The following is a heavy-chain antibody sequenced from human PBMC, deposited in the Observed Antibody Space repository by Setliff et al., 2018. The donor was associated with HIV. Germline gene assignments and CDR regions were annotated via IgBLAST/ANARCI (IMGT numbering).Heavy chain of an antibody. J-gene: IGHJ4*02. V-gene: IGHV4-59*08. CDR3: ARQGRPGDFDS. CDR1: GASIRGHY. Sequence: SETLSLTCSVSGASIRGHYWSWIRQSPGKGLEWIGNIYYSGNTNYNPSFKSRVTISVDTSKNQFSLRVNSVTAADTAVYYCARQGRPGDFDSWGQGTLVTVSS. CDR2: IYYSGNT. D-gene: IGHD7-27*01.